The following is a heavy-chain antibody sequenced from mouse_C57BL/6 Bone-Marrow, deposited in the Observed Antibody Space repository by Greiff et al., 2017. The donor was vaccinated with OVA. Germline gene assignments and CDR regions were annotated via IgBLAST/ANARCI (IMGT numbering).Heavy chain of an antibody. D-gene: IGHD1-1*02. Sequence: VQLQQSGAELARPGASVKMSCKASGYTFTSYSMHWVKQRPGKGLEWIGYINPSSGYTKYNQKFKDKATLTADKYSSTAYMQLSSRAAEDSAVYYCAREDGSCFAYWGQGTLVTVTA. CDR1: GYTFTSYS. V-gene: IGHV1-4*01. J-gene: IGHJ3*01. CDR3: AREDGSCFAY. CDR2: INPSSGYT.